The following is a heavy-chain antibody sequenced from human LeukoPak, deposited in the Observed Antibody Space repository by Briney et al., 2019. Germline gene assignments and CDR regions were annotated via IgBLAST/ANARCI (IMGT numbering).Heavy chain of an antibody. Sequence: PSETLSLTCTVSGGSVSSYYWSWTRQPAGKGLEWIGRVYSSGSTTYNPSLKSRVTMSVDTSKNQFSLDLSSVTAADTAVYFCARDRPYSSSGLRFDPWGQGTLVTVSS. D-gene: IGHD2-2*01. V-gene: IGHV4-4*07. CDR2: VYSSGST. J-gene: IGHJ5*02. CDR1: GGSVSSYY. CDR3: ARDRPYSSSGLRFDP.